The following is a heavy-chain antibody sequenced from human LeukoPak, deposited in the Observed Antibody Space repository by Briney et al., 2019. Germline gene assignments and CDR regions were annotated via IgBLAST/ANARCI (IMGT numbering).Heavy chain of an antibody. Sequence: SETLSLTCAVYGGSFSGYYWSWIRQPPGKGLEWIGEINHSGSTNYNPSLKSRVTISVDTSKNQFSLKLSSVTAADTAVYYCARSYSYGDVFDIWGQGTMVTVSS. D-gene: IGHD5-18*01. CDR1: GGSFSGYY. CDR2: INHSGST. CDR3: ARSYSYGDVFDI. V-gene: IGHV4-34*01. J-gene: IGHJ3*02.